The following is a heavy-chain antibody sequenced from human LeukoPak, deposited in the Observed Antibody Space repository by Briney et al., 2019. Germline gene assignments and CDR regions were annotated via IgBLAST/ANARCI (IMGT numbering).Heavy chain of an antibody. D-gene: IGHD5-18*01. V-gene: IGHV1-69*13. CDR1: GGTFSSYS. CDR3: AHEGCDTAMRTFDY. CDR2: PMAIFGTA. J-gene: IGHJ4*02. Sequence: SEKVSYKASGGTFSSYSIRLLRQAPGPGLEWIGVPMAIFGTAHYAQKFQGRVPITAPESTSTAYMELSRLRSEHKAEYYCAHEGCDTAMRTFDYWGQGTL.